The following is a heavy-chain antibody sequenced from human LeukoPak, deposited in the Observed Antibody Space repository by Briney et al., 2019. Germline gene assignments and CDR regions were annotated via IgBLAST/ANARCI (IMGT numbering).Heavy chain of an antibody. D-gene: IGHD3-22*01. Sequence: PGGSLRLSCAASGFTFSGYSMNWVRQAPGKGLEWVSSISSSSYIYYADSVKGRFTISRDNAKNSLYLQMNSLRAEDTAVYYCARDKYYYDSSGYYPPYYGMDVWGQGTTVTVSS. CDR2: ISSSSYI. CDR1: GFTFSGYS. V-gene: IGHV3-21*01. J-gene: IGHJ6*02. CDR3: ARDKYYYDSSGYYPPYYGMDV.